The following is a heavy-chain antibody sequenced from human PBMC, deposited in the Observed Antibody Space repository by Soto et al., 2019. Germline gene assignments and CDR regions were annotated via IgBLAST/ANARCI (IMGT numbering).Heavy chain of an antibody. CDR1: GYTFTTYD. D-gene: IGHD6-19*01. CDR3: ARGRGWRDQ. J-gene: IGHJ4*02. Sequence: ASVKVSCKASGYTFTTYDISWVRQATGQGLEWMGWMDPKSGHTDYAAKFQGRVTMTRNTSISTAYMELSSLRSDDTGVYYCARGRGWRDQWGQGTLVTVS. V-gene: IGHV1-8*01. CDR2: MDPKSGHT.